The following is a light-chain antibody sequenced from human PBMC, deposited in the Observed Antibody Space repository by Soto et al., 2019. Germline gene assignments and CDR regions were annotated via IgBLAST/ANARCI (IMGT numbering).Light chain of an antibody. J-gene: IGLJ2*01. Sequence: QTVVTQPPSVSGAPGQRVTISCTGSSSSIGAGYDVHWYQQLPGTAPKLLIYGNSNRPSGVPDRFSGSKYGTSASLAITGLHAEDEAHYYCQSYDSSLSVVVFGGGTKVTVL. CDR2: GNS. CDR1: SSSIGAGYD. V-gene: IGLV1-40*01. CDR3: QSYDSSLSVVV.